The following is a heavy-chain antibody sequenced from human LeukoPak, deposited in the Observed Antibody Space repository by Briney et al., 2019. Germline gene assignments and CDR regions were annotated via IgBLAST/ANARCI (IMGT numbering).Heavy chain of an antibody. CDR2: IYYSGST. V-gene: IGHV4-59*01. J-gene: IGHJ6*02. Sequence: SETLSLTCTVSGGSISSYYWSWIRQPAGKGLEWIGYIYYSGSTNYNASLKSRVTISVDTSKNQFSLKLSSVTAADTAVYYCARGGTIRNGMDVWGQGTTVTVSS. CDR1: GGSISSYY. CDR3: ARGGTIRNGMDV. D-gene: IGHD5-12*01.